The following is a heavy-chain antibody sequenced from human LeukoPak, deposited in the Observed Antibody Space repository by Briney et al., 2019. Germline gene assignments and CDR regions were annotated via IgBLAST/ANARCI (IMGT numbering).Heavy chain of an antibody. CDR3: ARGFSH. CDR2: IDHSGST. V-gene: IGHV4-34*01. CDR1: GGSFIDYY. J-gene: IGHJ4*02. Sequence: SETLSLICAVYGGSFIDYYWSWLRQPPGKGLEWIGEIDHSGSTTYNPSLKSRVTISGDTSKNQFSLKLNSVTAADTAVYYCARGFSHWGQGTLVTVSS. D-gene: IGHD3-3*01.